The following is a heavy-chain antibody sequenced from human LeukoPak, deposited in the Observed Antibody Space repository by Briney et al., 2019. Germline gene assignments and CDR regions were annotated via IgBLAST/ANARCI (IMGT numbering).Heavy chain of an antibody. CDR3: ARDLQGNTTGPGDY. J-gene: IGHJ4*02. CDR1: GFTFDDYG. Sequence: PGGSLRLSCAASGFTFDDYGMSWVRQAPGKGLEWVSGINWNGGSTGYADSVKGRFTISRDNAKNSLYLQMNSLRVEDTAVYYCARDLQGNTTGPGDYWGQGTLVTVSS. V-gene: IGHV3-20*04. D-gene: IGHD1-1*01. CDR2: INWNGGST.